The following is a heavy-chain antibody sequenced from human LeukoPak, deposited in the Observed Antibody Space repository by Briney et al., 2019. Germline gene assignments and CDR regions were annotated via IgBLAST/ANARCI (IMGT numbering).Heavy chain of an antibody. CDR2: IYSGGST. V-gene: IGHV3-53*01. Sequence: GGSLRLSCAASGFTVSSNYMSWVRQAPWKGLEWVSVIYSGGSTYYADSVKGRFTISRDNSKNTLYLQMNSLRAEDTAVYYRARFGSSSWRHRGWFDPWGQGTLVTVSS. CDR1: GFTVSSNY. J-gene: IGHJ5*02. D-gene: IGHD6-13*01. CDR3: ARFGSSSWRHRGWFDP.